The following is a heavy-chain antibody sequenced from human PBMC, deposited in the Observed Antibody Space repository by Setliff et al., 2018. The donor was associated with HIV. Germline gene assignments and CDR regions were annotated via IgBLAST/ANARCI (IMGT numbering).Heavy chain of an antibody. CDR1: GFTFSYHA. V-gene: IGHV3-23*01. CDR2: ISGSGDST. J-gene: IGHJ4*03. Sequence: LRLSCAASGFTFSYHAMTWVRQAPGKGLEWVSGISGSGDSTFYADSVKGRFTISRDNSKNTLSLQMNDLRAEDTAVYHCARSPQGGYFDYWGQGTLVTVSS. CDR3: ARSPQGGYFDY.